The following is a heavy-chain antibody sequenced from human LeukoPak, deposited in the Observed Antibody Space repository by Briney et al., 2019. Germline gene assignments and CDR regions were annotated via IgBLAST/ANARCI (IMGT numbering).Heavy chain of an antibody. D-gene: IGHD3-10*01. J-gene: IGHJ4*02. CDR1: GFTFSNYA. CDR3: AKDWGSYYYGPGSYLFDY. V-gene: IGHV3-23*01. CDR2: IDGNVVGT. Sequence: PGGSLRLSCAGSGFTFSNYAISWVRQAPGKGLEWVSSIDGNVVGTYHADSVKGRFTISRDNSENTVNLQMNSLRPEDTAMYYCAKDWGSYYYGPGSYLFDYWGQGILVTVSS.